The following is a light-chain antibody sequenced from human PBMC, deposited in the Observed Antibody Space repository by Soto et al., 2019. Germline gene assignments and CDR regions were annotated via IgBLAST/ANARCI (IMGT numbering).Light chain of an antibody. V-gene: IGLV2-14*01. J-gene: IGLJ2*01. CDR1: SSDVGGYNY. CDR3: SSYTITNTLVI. CDR2: EVS. Sequence: QSALTQPASVSGSPGRSITISCTGTSSDVGGYNYVSWYQQHPGKAPKLIIYEVSYRPSGVSTRFSGSKSGNTASLTISGLQAEDEADYYCSSYTITNTLVIFGGGTKLTVL.